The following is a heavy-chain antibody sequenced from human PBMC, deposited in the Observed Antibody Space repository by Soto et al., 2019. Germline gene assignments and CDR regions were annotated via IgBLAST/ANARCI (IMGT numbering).Heavy chain of an antibody. CDR3: AKDSISGYSYGQTLRVDYYYYYGMGV. D-gene: IGHD5-18*01. Sequence: GGSLRLSCAASGFTFSSYGMHWVRQAPGKGLEWVAVISYDGSNKYYADSVKGRFTISRDNSKNTLYLQMNSLRAEDTAVYYCAKDSISGYSYGQTLRVDYYYYYGMGVWGKGTTVT. CDR2: ISYDGSNK. J-gene: IGHJ6*04. V-gene: IGHV3-30*18. CDR1: GFTFSSYG.